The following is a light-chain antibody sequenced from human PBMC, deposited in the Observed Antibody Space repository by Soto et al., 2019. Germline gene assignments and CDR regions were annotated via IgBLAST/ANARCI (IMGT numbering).Light chain of an antibody. CDR1: QSVSSY. CDR3: QQRSNWPPDT. J-gene: IGKJ5*01. V-gene: IGKV3-11*01. Sequence: EIGLSQSLATLSLSKRERATLSCRASQSVSSYLAWYQQKPGQAPRLLIYDASNRATGIPARFSGSGSGTDFTLTISSLEPEDFAVYYCQQRSNWPPDTFGQRRLLEVK. CDR2: DAS.